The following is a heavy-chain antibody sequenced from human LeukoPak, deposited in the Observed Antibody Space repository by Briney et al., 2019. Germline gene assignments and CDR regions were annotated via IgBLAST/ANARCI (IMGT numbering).Heavy chain of an antibody. CDR2: ISHDGSNN. Sequence: QPGRSLRLSCAASGFTFSNYGMHWDRQAPGKGLEWVVVISHDGSNNNYADSVKGRFTISRDNSKNTLYLQMNSLRAEDTAVYYCARAWDGSSSLVYYYYMDVWGKGTTVTVSS. J-gene: IGHJ6*03. CDR1: GFTFSNYG. D-gene: IGHD3-10*01. CDR3: ARAWDGSSSLVYYYYMDV. V-gene: IGHV3-30*03.